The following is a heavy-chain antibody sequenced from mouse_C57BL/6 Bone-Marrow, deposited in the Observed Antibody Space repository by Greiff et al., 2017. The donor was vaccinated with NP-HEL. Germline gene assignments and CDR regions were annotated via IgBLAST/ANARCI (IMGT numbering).Heavy chain of an antibody. D-gene: IGHD1-1*01. CDR2: IDPEDGET. CDR1: GFNIKDYY. V-gene: IGHV14-2*01. Sequence: VQLKESGAELVKPGASVKLSCTASGFNIKDYYMHWVKQRTEQGLEWIGRIDPEDGETKYAPKFQGKATITADTSSNTAYLQLSSLTSEDTAVYYCARRGGSSLFYWYFDVWGTGTTVTVSS. CDR3: ARRGGSSLFYWYFDV. J-gene: IGHJ1*03.